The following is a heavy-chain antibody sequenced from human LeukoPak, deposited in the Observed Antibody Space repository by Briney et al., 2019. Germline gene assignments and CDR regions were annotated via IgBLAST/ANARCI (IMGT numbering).Heavy chain of an antibody. V-gene: IGHV4-34*01. J-gene: IGHJ4*02. CDR1: GGSFTGYY. Sequence: SETLSLTCAVYGGSFTGYYWSWIRQPPGKGLGWIGEINHSGSTNYNPSLKSRVTISVDTSKNQFSLKLSSVTAADTAVYYWARGGPRDFSGGSCYSGYDYWGQGALVTVSS. CDR2: INHSGST. CDR3: ARGGPRDFSGGSCYSGYDY. D-gene: IGHD2-15*01.